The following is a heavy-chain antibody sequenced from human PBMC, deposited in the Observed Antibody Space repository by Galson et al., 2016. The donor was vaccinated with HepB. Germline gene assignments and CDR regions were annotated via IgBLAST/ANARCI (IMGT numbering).Heavy chain of an antibody. CDR2: TRHKANGYTR. D-gene: IGHD2-15*01. V-gene: IGHV3-72*01. Sequence: SLRLSCAASGFTFSDYYMDWVRQTPGKGLEWVGRTRHKANGYTREYAASVKGRLSISRDDSKNSLYLQMNSLRSEDTAVYYCARAAYCSGGACYHAFDHWGQGTLFTVSS. CDR3: ARAAYCSGGACYHAFDH. CDR1: GFTFSDYY. J-gene: IGHJ4*02.